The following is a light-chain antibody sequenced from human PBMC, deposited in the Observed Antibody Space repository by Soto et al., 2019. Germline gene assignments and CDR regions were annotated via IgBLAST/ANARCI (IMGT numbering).Light chain of an antibody. Sequence: EIVLTQSPGTLSLSPGEKATLSCRASQSVSSKLAWYQQKPGQAPRLLFYGASTGATGIPARFSGLGPETEFTLSISSLQSEDFAVYYCQQYNNWPGTFGQGTKV. V-gene: IGKV3-15*01. J-gene: IGKJ1*01. CDR1: QSVSSK. CDR2: GAS. CDR3: QQYNNWPGT.